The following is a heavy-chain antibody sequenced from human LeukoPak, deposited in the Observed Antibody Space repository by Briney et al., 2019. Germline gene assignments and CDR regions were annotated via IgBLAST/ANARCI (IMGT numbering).Heavy chain of an antibody. D-gene: IGHD6-6*01. CDR1: GGSISSYY. CDR2: IYYSGST. CDR3: ARYSSSSFYYYYMDV. Sequence: PSETLSLTCTVSGGSISSYYWSWIRQPPGKGLEWIGYIYYSGSTNYNPSLKSRVTISVDTSKNQFSLKLSSVTAADTAVYYCARYSSSSFYYYYMDVWGKGTTVTVSS. J-gene: IGHJ6*03. V-gene: IGHV4-59*01.